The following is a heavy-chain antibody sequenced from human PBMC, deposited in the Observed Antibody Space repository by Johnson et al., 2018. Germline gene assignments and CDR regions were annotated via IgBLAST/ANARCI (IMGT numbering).Heavy chain of an antibody. CDR2: IYSGGST. CDR1: GFTFSSYG. Sequence: QVQLVQSGGGVVQPGRSLRLSCAASGFTFSSYGMHWVRQAPGQGLEWVSVIYSGGSTYYADSVKGRFTISRDNSKNTRHLQMNSLRDEDTALYYCATIYDSPQYFQHWGPGTLVTVSS. D-gene: IGHD3-16*01. CDR3: ATIYDSPQYFQH. J-gene: IGHJ1*01. V-gene: IGHV3-NL1*01.